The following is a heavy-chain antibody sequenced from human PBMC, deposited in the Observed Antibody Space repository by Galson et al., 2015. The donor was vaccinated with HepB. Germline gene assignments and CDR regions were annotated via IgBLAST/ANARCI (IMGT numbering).Heavy chain of an antibody. CDR3: ARDMGDGRSYGDYDILTGYYRDPMGYYYHGMDV. J-gene: IGHJ6*02. CDR2: IIPILGIA. CDR1: GGTFSSYT. D-gene: IGHD3-9*01. V-gene: IGHV1-69*04. Sequence: SVKVSCKASGGTFSSYTISWVRQAPGQGLEWMGRIIPILGIANYAQKFQGRVTITADKSTSTAYMELSSLRSEDTAVYYCARDMGDGRSYGDYDILTGYYRDPMGYYYHGMDVWGQGTTVTVSS.